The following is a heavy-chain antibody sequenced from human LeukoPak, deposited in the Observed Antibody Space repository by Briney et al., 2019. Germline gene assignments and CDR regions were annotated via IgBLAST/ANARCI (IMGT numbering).Heavy chain of an antibody. CDR1: GGSFSGYY. D-gene: IGHD3-3*01. V-gene: IGHV4-34*01. CDR2: INHSGST. J-gene: IGHJ5*02. Sequence: PSETLSLTCAVYGGSFSGYYWSWIRQPPGKGLEWIGEINHSGSTNYNPSLKSRVTTSVDTSKNQFSLKLSSVTAADTAVYYCARCGDFWSNSNNWFDPWGQGTLVTVSS. CDR3: ARCGDFWSNSNNWFDP.